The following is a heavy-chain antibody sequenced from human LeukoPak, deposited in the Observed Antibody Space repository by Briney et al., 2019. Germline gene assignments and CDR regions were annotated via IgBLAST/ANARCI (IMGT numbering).Heavy chain of an antibody. V-gene: IGHV3-48*03. CDR3: AREVSDSSGYYDY. Sequence: GGSLRLSCAASGFTFSSYEMNWVRQAPGKGLEWVSYISSSGSTIYYADSVKGRFTISRDNAKNSLYLQMNSLRAEDTAVYYCAREVSDSSGYYDYWGQGTLVTVSS. J-gene: IGHJ4*02. D-gene: IGHD3-22*01. CDR2: ISSSGSTI. CDR1: GFTFSSYE.